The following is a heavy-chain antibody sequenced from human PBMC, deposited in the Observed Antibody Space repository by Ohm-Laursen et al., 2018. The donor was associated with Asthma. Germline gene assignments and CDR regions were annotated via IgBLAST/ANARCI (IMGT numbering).Heavy chain of an antibody. J-gene: IGHJ5*02. V-gene: IGHV3-74*03. CDR1: GFTFSSYW. Sequence: GSLRLSCAAPGFTFSSYWMHWVRQAPGKGLVWVSRINSDGRGTTYADSVKGRFTISRDNAKNTLYLQMNSLRAEDTAVYYCARDGGNWKNWFDPWGQGTLVTVSS. CDR3: ARDGGNWKNWFDP. D-gene: IGHD4-23*01. CDR2: INSDGRGT.